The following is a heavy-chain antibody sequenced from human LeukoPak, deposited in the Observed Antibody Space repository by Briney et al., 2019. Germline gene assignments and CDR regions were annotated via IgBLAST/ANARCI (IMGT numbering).Heavy chain of an antibody. Sequence: GGSLRLSCAASGFTFSSYAMNWVRQAPGKGLEWVSSISGSGSNTYYADSVKGRFTISRDNSINTMYLQMNSLRAEDTAVYYCAKDRAGSGSYYQSAFDIWGLGTLVTVSS. CDR1: GFTFSSYA. D-gene: IGHD1-26*01. CDR3: AKDRAGSGSYYQSAFDI. V-gene: IGHV3-23*01. J-gene: IGHJ3*02. CDR2: ISGSGSNT.